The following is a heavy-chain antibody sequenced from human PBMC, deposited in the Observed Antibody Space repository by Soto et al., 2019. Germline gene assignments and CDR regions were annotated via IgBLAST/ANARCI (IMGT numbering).Heavy chain of an antibody. CDR1: GGSISSYY. V-gene: IGHV4-59*01. D-gene: IGHD6-6*01. CDR3: ARDGEGRIAARHNWFDP. Sequence: PSETLSLTCTVSGGSISSYYWSWIRQPPGKGLEWIGYIYYSGSTNYNPSLKSRVTISVDTSKNQFSLKLSSVTAADTAVYSCARDGEGRIAARHNWFDPWGQGPLVTVSS. CDR2: IYYSGST. J-gene: IGHJ5*02.